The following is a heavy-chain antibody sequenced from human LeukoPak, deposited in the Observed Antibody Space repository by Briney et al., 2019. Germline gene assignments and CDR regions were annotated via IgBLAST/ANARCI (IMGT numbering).Heavy chain of an antibody. J-gene: IGHJ4*02. V-gene: IGHV1-69*01. Sequence: SVKVSCKASGGTFSSHAISWVRQAPGQGLEWMGGIIPILGTANYAQKFQGRVTITADESTSTAYMELSSLRSEDTAVYYCAREANYDFWSGLDYWGQGTLVTVSS. CDR1: GGTFSSHA. CDR2: IIPILGTA. CDR3: AREANYDFWSGLDY. D-gene: IGHD3-3*01.